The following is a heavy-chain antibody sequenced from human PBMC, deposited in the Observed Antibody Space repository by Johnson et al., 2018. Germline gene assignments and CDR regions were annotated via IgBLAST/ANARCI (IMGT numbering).Heavy chain of an antibody. D-gene: IGHD3-22*01. CDR2: ISYDGSNK. Sequence: QVQLVESGGGVVQPGRSLRLSCVVSGFTFSSYSMHWVRQAPGKGLEWVAVISYDGSNKYYADSVKGRFTISRDSSKNTLYLQMNSLRAEDTAVYYCARVRITMIVVGAFDIWGQGTMVTVAS. J-gene: IGHJ3*02. CDR3: ARVRITMIVVGAFDI. V-gene: IGHV3-30-3*01. CDR1: GFTFSSYS.